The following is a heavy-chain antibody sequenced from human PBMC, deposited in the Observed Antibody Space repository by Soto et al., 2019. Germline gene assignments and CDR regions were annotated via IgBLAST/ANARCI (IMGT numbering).Heavy chain of an antibody. J-gene: IGHJ6*02. Sequence: QVQLVESGGGVVQPGRSLRLSCAASGFTFSSYGMHWVRQAPGKGLEWVAVIWYDGSNKYYADSVKGRFTISRDNSKNTLYLQMNSLRAEDTALYYCARDLGYNPGTYYYYGMDVWGQGTTVTVSS. CDR2: IWYDGSNK. CDR1: GFTFSSYG. V-gene: IGHV3-33*01. CDR3: ARDLGYNPGTYYYYGMDV. D-gene: IGHD1-20*01.